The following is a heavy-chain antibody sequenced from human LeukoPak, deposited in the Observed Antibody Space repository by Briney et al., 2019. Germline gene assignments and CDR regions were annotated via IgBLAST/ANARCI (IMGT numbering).Heavy chain of an antibody. D-gene: IGHD3-10*01. Sequence: SETLSLTCTVSGYSISSGYYWDWIRQPPGKGLEWIGSIYYSGSTYYNPSLKSRVTISVDTSKNQFSLKLSSVTAADTAVYYCAREEADYYGSGSYYYWGQGTLVTVSS. V-gene: IGHV4-38-2*02. J-gene: IGHJ4*02. CDR3: AREEADYYGSGSYYY. CDR2: IYYSGST. CDR1: GYSISSGYY.